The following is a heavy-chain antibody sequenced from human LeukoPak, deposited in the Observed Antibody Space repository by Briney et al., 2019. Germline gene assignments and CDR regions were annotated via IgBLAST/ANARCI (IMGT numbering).Heavy chain of an antibody. CDR2: IYFSGSA. CDR1: GDSISSRSYY. V-gene: IGHV4-39*01. CDR3: ARLGDLLTGYYFES. J-gene: IGHJ4*02. Sequence: SETLSLTCNVSGDSISSRSYYWGWIRQPPGEGLEWIGSIYFSGSAHYNPSLKSRVTIFVDRSKNQFSLEVRSVTAADTAVYFCARLGDLLTGYYFESWGQGTLVIVSS. D-gene: IGHD3-9*01.